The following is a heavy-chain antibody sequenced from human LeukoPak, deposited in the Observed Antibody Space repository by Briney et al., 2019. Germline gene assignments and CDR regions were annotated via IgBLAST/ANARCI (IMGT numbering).Heavy chain of an antibody. D-gene: IGHD3-10*01. CDR1: GYTFSGSGWY. J-gene: IGHJ4*02. V-gene: IGHV1-2*02. CDR2: IHPNNGDT. Sequence: GDSVKVSCKASGYTFSGSGWYLYWLRQAPGQGLECLGWIHPNNGDTSYAQKFHVRVAMTRDAAVSTAYMQLSRLRPDDTAVYFCARDGPAQMVAFDNWGQGTLVTVSS. CDR3: ARDGPAQMVAFDN.